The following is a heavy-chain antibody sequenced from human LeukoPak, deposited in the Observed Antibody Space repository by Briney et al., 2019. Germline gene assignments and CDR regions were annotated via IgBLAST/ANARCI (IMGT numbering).Heavy chain of an antibody. V-gene: IGHV1-2*02. CDR1: GYSFTGYY. Sequence: ASVKVSCKASGYSFTGYYMHWVRQAPGQGLEWMGWINPNSGGTNYAQKFQGRVTMTRDTSISTAYMELSRLRSDDTAVYYCARVRLWFGDPRDGMDVWGQGTTVTVSS. J-gene: IGHJ6*02. CDR2: INPNSGGT. CDR3: ARVRLWFGDPRDGMDV. D-gene: IGHD3-10*01.